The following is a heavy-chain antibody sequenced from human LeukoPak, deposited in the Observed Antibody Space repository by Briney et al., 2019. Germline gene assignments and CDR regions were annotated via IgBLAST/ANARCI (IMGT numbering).Heavy chain of an antibody. D-gene: IGHD6-13*01. Sequence: SETLSLTCTVSGYSISSGYYWGWIRQPPGKGLEWIGSIYHSGSTYYNPSLKSRVTISVDTSKNQFSLKLSSVTAADTAVYYCASAGYSTTWYGNWGQGTLVTVSS. J-gene: IGHJ4*02. CDR3: ASAGYSTTWYGN. CDR1: GYSISSGYY. CDR2: IYHSGST. V-gene: IGHV4-38-2*02.